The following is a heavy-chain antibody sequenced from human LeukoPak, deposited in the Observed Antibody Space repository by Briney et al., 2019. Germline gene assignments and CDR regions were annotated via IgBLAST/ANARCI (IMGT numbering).Heavy chain of an antibody. CDR3: ATSNRGMITFGGDDPTYYYGMDV. Sequence: ASVKVSCKVSGYTLTEFSMHWVRQAPGKGLEWMGGFDPEDGETIYAQKFQGRVTMTEDTSTDTAYMELSSLRSEDTAVYYCATSNRGMITFGGDDPTYYYGMDVWGQGTTVTVSS. CDR2: FDPEDGET. CDR1: GYTLTEFS. D-gene: IGHD3-16*01. V-gene: IGHV1-24*01. J-gene: IGHJ6*02.